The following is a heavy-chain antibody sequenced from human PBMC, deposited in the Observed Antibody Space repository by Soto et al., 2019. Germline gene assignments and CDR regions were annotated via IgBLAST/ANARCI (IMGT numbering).Heavy chain of an antibody. D-gene: IGHD4-17*01. CDR2: TYHSGST. Sequence: PSETLSLTCSVSGGSISSYSWSWIRQPPGKGLEWIGYTYHSGSTYYNPSLKGRVTISVDRSKNQFSLKLSSVTAADTAVYYCARAHYGDYGYCIDVWGQGTTVTVSS. V-gene: IGHV4-30-2*01. CDR1: GGSISSYS. CDR3: ARAHYGDYGYCIDV. J-gene: IGHJ6*02.